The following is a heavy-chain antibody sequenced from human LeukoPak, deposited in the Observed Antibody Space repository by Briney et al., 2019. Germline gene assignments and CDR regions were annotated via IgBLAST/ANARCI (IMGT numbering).Heavy chain of an antibody. CDR2: ISYDGSDK. V-gene: IGHV3-30*18. J-gene: IGHJ4*02. Sequence: GGSLRLSCAASGFTFSSYGMHWVRQAPGKGLEWVAVISYDGSDKYYADSVKGRFTISRDNSKNTLYLQMNSLRAEDTAVYYCAKDRGLAVWGQGTLVTVSS. CDR3: AKDRGLAV. D-gene: IGHD6-19*01. CDR1: GFTFSSYG.